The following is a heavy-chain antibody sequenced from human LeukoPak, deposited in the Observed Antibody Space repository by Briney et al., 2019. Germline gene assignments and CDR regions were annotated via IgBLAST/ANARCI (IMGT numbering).Heavy chain of an antibody. J-gene: IGHJ4*02. CDR3: ARDSGSRWFGPIDY. D-gene: IGHD6-13*01. Sequence: GGSLRLSCAASGFTFRSHGMHWVRQAPGKGLEWVAVIWNDGSDTYHADSVKGRFTIPRDNSKNTLYLQMNSLRAEDTAVYYCARDSGSRWFGPIDYWGQGTLVTVSS. V-gene: IGHV3-33*01. CDR1: GFTFRSHG. CDR2: IWNDGSDT.